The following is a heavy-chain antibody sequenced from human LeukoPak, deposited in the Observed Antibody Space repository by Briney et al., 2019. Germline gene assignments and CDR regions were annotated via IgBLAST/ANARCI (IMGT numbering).Heavy chain of an antibody. CDR1: GGSIRGYF. Sequence: SETLSLTCTVSGGSIRGYFWTWIRQPPGKGLEWIGYIYYSGSTNYNPSLKSRVTIAVGTSKNQFSLRLSSVTAADTAVYYCAMAYSSSWYYFDYWGQGTLVTVSS. D-gene: IGHD6-13*01. J-gene: IGHJ4*02. CDR2: IYYSGST. CDR3: AMAYSSSWYYFDY. V-gene: IGHV4-59*01.